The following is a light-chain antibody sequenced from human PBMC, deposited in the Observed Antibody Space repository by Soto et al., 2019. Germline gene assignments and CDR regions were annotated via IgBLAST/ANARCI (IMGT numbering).Light chain of an antibody. Sequence: DIQMTQSPSSRSSSLGDRVAITWEASRDITEYLNWYQQKPGKAPKLLIYDASKLETGVPSRFSGSGSGTDFTLTITSLKHEDIATYYCQQFDNVTLTFGGGTKVDIK. V-gene: IGKV1-33*01. CDR2: DAS. J-gene: IGKJ4*01. CDR3: QQFDNVTLT. CDR1: RDITEY.